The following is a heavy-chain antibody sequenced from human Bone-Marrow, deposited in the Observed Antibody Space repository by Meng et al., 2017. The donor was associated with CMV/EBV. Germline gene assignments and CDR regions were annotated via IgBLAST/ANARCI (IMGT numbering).Heavy chain of an antibody. CDR3: ARGGRPAAIDD. CDR2: IYSGGST. D-gene: IGHD2-2*01. V-gene: IGHV3-66*02. Sequence: GESLMIYCAASGFTVSSNYMSWVRQAPGKGLEWVSVIYSGGSTYYADSVKGRFTISRDNSKNTLYLQMNRLRAEDTAVYYCARGGRPAAIDDWGQGTRVTVSS. CDR1: GFTVSSNY. J-gene: IGHJ4*02.